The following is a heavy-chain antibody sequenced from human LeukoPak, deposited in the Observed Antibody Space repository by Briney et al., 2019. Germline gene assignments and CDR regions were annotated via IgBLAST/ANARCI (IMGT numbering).Heavy chain of an antibody. D-gene: IGHD2-15*01. CDR2: IYYSGST. CDR1: GGSISSYY. Sequence: SETLSLTCTVSGGSISSYYWSWIRQPPGKGLEWIGYIYYSGSTNYNPSLKSRVTISVDTSKNQFSLKLSSVTAADTAVYYCARSGAHSAFDYWGQGTLVTVSS. J-gene: IGHJ4*02. V-gene: IGHV4-59*01. CDR3: ARSGAHSAFDY.